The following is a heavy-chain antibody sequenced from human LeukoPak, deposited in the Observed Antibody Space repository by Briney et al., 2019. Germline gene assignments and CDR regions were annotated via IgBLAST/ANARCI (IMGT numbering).Heavy chain of an antibody. CDR2: ISYDGSNK. CDR3: ATKGSGDSSGYYRGATNY. Sequence: GRSLRLSCAASGFTFSSYAMHWVRQAPGKGLEWVAVISYDGSNKYYADSVKGRFTISRDNSKNTLYLQMNSLRAEDTAVYYCATKGSGDSSGYYRGATNYWGQGTLVTVSS. V-gene: IGHV3-30*04. CDR1: GFTFSSYA. J-gene: IGHJ4*02. D-gene: IGHD3-22*01.